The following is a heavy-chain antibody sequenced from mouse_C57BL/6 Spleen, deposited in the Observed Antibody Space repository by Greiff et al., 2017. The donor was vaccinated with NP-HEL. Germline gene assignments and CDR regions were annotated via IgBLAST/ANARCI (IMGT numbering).Heavy chain of an antibody. V-gene: IGHV1-53*01. CDR2: INPSNGGT. D-gene: IGHD2-1*01. Sequence: QVQLQQSGTELVKPGASVKLSCKASGYTFTSYWMHWVKQRPGQGLEWIGNINPSNGGTNYNEKFKSKATLTVDKSSSTAYMQLSSLTSEDSAVYYCARSGSYYGNYVDYWGQGTTLTVSS. CDR3: ARSGSYYGNYVDY. J-gene: IGHJ2*01. CDR1: GYTFTSYW.